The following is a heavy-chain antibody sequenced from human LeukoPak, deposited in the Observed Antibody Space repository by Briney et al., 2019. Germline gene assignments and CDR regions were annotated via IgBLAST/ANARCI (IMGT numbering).Heavy chain of an antibody. CDR1: GGTFNIYA. Sequence: SVTVSYRASGGTFNIYAISWVRRAPGQGREWMGVIIPIFGTANYAQKFQGRFTITTDESTSTAYMELSSLRSEDTAVYYCASSSRVDYRGDYWGQGTPVTVSS. D-gene: IGHD4-11*01. V-gene: IGHV1-69*05. CDR3: ASSSRVDYRGDY. J-gene: IGHJ4*02. CDR2: IIPIFGTA.